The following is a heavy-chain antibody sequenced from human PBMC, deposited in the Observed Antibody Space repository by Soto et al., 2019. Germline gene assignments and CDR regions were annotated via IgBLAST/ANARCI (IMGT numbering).Heavy chain of an antibody. V-gene: IGHV3-74*01. J-gene: IGHJ4*02. CDR1: GFTFSSYW. Sequence: GGSLRLSCAASGFTFSSYWMHWVRQAPGKGLVWVSRINSDGSSTSYADSVKGRFTISRDNAKNTLYLQMNSLRAEDTAVYYCARDSSTGLYDSSGYYGYWGRGTLVTVSS. CDR2: INSDGSST. CDR3: ARDSSTGLYDSSGYYGY. D-gene: IGHD3-22*01.